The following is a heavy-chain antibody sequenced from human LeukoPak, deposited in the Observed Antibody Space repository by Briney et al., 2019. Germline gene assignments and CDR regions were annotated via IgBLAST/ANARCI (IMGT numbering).Heavy chain of an antibody. CDR2: ISSSGGST. J-gene: IGHJ4*02. CDR3: ANGATVVVPAAIGY. CDR1: GFTLSRYA. V-gene: IGHV3-23*01. D-gene: IGHD2-2*01. Sequence: GGSLRLSCAASGFTLSRYAMSWVRQTPGKGLEWVSAISSSGGSTYYADSVKGRFTISRDNSKNTLYLQMNSLRAEDTGVYYCANGATVVVPAAIGYWGQGTLVTVSS.